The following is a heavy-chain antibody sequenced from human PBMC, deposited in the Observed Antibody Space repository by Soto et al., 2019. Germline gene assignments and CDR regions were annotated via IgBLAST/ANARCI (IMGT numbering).Heavy chain of an antibody. CDR3: ARNVLDIVVVVADNWFHP. J-gene: IGHJ5*02. CDR1: GYTFTSYE. D-gene: IGHD2-15*01. V-gene: IGHV1-8*01. CDR2: MNPNRGNT. Sequence: ASVKVSCKASGYTFTSYEINWVRQATGQGLEWMGWMNPNRGNTGYAQKFQGRVTITRNTSISTAYMELSSLRSEDTAVYYCARNVLDIVVVVADNWFHPWGQGVLVTVSS.